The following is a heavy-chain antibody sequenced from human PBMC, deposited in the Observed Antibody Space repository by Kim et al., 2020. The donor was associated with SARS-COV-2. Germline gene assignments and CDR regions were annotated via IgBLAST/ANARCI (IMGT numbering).Heavy chain of an antibody. CDR3: ARGPNRYYMDV. J-gene: IGHJ6*03. Sequence: NSHPTLQSRVTISAHTSNNQFSLRLTSVTAADTAAYYCARGPNRYYMDVWGKGTTVTVSS. V-gene: IGHV4-59*09. D-gene: IGHD2-15*01.